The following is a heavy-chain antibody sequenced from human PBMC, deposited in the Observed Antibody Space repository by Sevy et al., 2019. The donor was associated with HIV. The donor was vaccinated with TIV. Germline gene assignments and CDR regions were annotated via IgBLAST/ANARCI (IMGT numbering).Heavy chain of an antibody. V-gene: IGHV3-48*03. Sequence: GGSLRLSCTASGFTFSSYEMNWVRQAPGKGLEWVSNIISSGSSKYYADSVKGRFTISRDNAKNSLFLQMNSLIAEDTAVYYCARGPHHYYDSSAFFDYWGQGTLVTVSS. J-gene: IGHJ4*02. CDR3: ARGPHHYYDSSAFFDY. D-gene: IGHD3-22*01. CDR2: IISSGSSK. CDR1: GFTFSSYE.